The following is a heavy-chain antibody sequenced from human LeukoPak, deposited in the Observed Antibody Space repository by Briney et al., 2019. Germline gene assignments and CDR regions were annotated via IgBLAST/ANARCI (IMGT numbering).Heavy chain of an antibody. CDR3: ARGRDRGASTPFDY. CDR2: INSNSGAT. J-gene: IGHJ4*01. CDR1: GYTFTDYY. D-gene: IGHD1-26*01. V-gene: IGHV1-2*02. Sequence: ASVKVSCKASGYTFTDYYMHWVRQAPGQGPEWMGWINSNSGATNYAQKFQGRVTMTRDTSISTVYMELSSLRSDDTAVYYCARGRDRGASTPFDYWGHGTLVTVSS.